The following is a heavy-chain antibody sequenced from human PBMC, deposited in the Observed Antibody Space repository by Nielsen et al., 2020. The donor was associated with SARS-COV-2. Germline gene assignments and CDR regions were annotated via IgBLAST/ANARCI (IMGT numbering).Heavy chain of an antibody. J-gene: IGHJ5*02. Sequence: SETLSLTCSVSGYSVSSGSYWGWIRQPRGKGLEWIGYIHYSGSTNYNPSLKSRVTISVDTSKNQFSLKLSSVTAADTAVYYCARENIAAAAYNWFDPWGQGTLVTVSS. V-gene: IGHV4-61*01. CDR1: GYSVSSGSY. CDR2: IHYSGST. CDR3: ARENIAAAAYNWFDP. D-gene: IGHD6-13*01.